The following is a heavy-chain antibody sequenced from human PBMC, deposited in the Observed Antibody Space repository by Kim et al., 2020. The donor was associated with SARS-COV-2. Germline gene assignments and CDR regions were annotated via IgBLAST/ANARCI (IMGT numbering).Heavy chain of an antibody. CDR3: ASGVAGRALDY. D-gene: IGHD6-19*01. V-gene: IGHV3-21*01. Sequence: IYYAASVKGRITITRNNAKNSLYLQMNSLRAEDTAVYYCASGVAGRALDYWGQGTLVTVSS. CDR2: I. J-gene: IGHJ4*02.